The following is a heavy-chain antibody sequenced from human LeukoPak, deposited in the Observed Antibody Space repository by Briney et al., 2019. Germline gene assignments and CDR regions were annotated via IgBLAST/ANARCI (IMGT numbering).Heavy chain of an antibody. Sequence: PGGSLRLSCAASGFTFSSYAMHWVRQAPGKGLEYASAISSNGGSTYYANSVKGRFTISRDNSKNTLYLQMGSLRAEDMAVYYCARKDSSGWYYFDYWGQGTLVTVSS. CDR3: ARKDSSGWYYFDY. J-gene: IGHJ4*02. V-gene: IGHV3-64*01. CDR1: GFTFSSYA. CDR2: ISSNGGST. D-gene: IGHD6-19*01.